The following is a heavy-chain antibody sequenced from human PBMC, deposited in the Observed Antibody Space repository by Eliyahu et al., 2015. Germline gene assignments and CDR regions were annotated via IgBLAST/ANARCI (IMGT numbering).Heavy chain of an antibody. CDR1: GFTFSSYG. J-gene: IGHJ6*02. CDR3: AKVRAAMARPRYYYGMDV. CDR2: ISYDGSNK. D-gene: IGHD5-18*01. V-gene: IGHV3-30*18. Sequence: QVQLVESGGGVVQPGRSLRLSCAASGFTFSSYGRHWVRQAPGKGLEWVAVISYDGSNKYYADSVKGRFTISRDNSKNTLYLQMNSLRAEDTAVYYCAKVRAAMARPRYYYGMDVWGQGTTVTVSS.